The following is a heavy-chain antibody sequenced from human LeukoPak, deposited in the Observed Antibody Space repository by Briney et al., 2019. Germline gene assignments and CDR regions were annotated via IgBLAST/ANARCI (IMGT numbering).Heavy chain of an antibody. V-gene: IGHV4-4*09. CDR1: GASIGNYY. J-gene: IGHJ4*02. CDR3: ARLGSYHDF. D-gene: IGHD1-26*01. Sequence: RSSETLSLTCTVSGASIGNYYWSWIRQTPEKGLEWMGHIHSSGGSSYYPSLKSQLTLSIDTSRNQLSLKLPSVTAADTAVYFCARLGSYHDFWGQGALVTVSS. CDR2: IHSSGGS.